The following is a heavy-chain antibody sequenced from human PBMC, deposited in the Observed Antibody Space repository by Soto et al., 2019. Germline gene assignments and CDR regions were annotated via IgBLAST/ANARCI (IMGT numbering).Heavy chain of an antibody. J-gene: IGHJ4*02. CDR3: AKDGIAYCTYFGS. Sequence: QVQLVESGGGVVQPGRSLSLSCAASGFTFTTYGMHWVRQAPGKGLEWVAVISSDGSNKNYADSVKGRFTISRDNSKNTLHLQMTSLRPEDTAVYYCAKDGIAYCTYFGSWGQGTLVTVSS. V-gene: IGHV3-30*18. CDR1: GFTFTTYG. D-gene: IGHD2-21*01. CDR2: ISSDGSNK.